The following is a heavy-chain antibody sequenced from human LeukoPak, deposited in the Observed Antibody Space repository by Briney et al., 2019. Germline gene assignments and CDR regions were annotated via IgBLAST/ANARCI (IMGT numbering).Heavy chain of an antibody. Sequence: ASVKASCKASGYTFTSYGISWVRQAPGQGLEWMGWISAYNGNTNYAQKLQGRVTMTTDTSTSTAYMELRSLRSDDTAVYYCARDRKVAAAEAEYFQHWGQGTLVTVSS. CDR1: GYTFTSYG. J-gene: IGHJ1*01. V-gene: IGHV1-18*01. D-gene: IGHD6-13*01. CDR2: ISAYNGNT. CDR3: ARDRKVAAAEAEYFQH.